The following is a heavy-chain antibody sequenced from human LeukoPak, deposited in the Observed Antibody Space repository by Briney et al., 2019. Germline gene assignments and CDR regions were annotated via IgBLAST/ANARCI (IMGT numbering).Heavy chain of an antibody. CDR2: VSSSGFNP. J-gene: IGHJ4*02. CDR1: GFTFSSYA. V-gene: IGHV3-23*01. Sequence: GGSLRLSCAASGFTFSSYAMSWVRQAPGKGLEWVSAVSSSGFNPFYADSVKGRFTLSRENSKNTLYLQMNSLRAEDTAIYYCARQLGYCSNGNCYFDYWGQGTLVTVFS. D-gene: IGHD2-8*01. CDR3: ARQLGYCSNGNCYFDY.